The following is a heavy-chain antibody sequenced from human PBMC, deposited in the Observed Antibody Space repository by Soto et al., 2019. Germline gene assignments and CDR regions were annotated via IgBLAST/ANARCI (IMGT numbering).Heavy chain of an antibody. Sequence: QLQESGPGRVKPSETLSLTYTVSGGSISSNGRYWGWIRQPPGKGLEWIASINYSGSTYHNPSRKSRVTISIDTSKNQFSLRLSSVTAADTAVYYCARLGSIGWYQGSYLDSWGQGSLVTASS. CDR1: GGSISSNGRY. J-gene: IGHJ4*02. CDR2: INYSGST. CDR3: ARLGSIGWYQGSYLDS. D-gene: IGHD6-19*01. V-gene: IGHV4-39*01.